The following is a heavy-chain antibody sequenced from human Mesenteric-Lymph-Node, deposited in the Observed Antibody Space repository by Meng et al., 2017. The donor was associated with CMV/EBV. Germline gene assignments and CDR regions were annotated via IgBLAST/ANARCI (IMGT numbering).Heavy chain of an antibody. CDR3: AKPSITYYDFWSGNDY. D-gene: IGHD3-3*01. J-gene: IGHJ4*02. CDR2: KKQDGSEK. CDR1: GFTFGRCD. V-gene: IGHV3-7*01. Sequence: GESLKISCIASGFTFGRCDMNWVRQAPGKGLEWVANKKQDGSEKYYVGSVKGRFTISRDNSKNTLYLQMNSLRAEDTAVYYCAKPSITYYDFWSGNDYWGQGTLVTVSS.